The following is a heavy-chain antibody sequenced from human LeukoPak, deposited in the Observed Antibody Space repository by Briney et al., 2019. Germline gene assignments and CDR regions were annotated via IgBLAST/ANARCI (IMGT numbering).Heavy chain of an antibody. J-gene: IGHJ4*02. CDR3: AKSPLSVSGPLDY. CDR2: ISNSGTNT. Sequence: GGSLRLSCAASGFTFSSYAMNWVRQAPGKGLEWVSAISNSGTNTYYADSVKGRFTVSRDNSKNTLYLQMNSLRADDTAVYYCAKSPLSVSGPLDYWGQGTLVTVSS. CDR1: GFTFSSYA. D-gene: IGHD2/OR15-2a*01. V-gene: IGHV3-23*01.